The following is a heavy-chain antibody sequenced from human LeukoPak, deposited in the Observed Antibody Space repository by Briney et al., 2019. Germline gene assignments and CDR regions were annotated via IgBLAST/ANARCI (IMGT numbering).Heavy chain of an antibody. CDR2: INSDGSST. V-gene: IGHV3-74*01. Sequence: GGSLRLSCAASGFTFSRHWMHWVRQAPGKGLVWVSRINSDGSSTNYADSVKGRFTISRDNAQNTLHLQMNSLRAEDTAVYYCARGARGSGTASDYWGQGTLVTVSS. CDR3: ARGARGSGTASDY. D-gene: IGHD3-10*01. CDR1: GFTFSRHW. J-gene: IGHJ4*02.